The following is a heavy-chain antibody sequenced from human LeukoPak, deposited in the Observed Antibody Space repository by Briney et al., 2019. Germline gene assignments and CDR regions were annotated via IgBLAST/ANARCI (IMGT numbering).Heavy chain of an antibody. CDR2: ISADSST. CDR1: GFTFSSYA. D-gene: IGHD6-13*01. CDR3: ARDRGYSSSWYGGGFDY. Sequence: GGSLRLSCVASGFTFSSYAMTWVRQAPGKGLEWVSGISADSSTYYADSVKGRFTISRDNAKNSLYLQMNSLRAEDTAVYYCARDRGYSSSWYGGGFDYWGQGTLVTVSS. V-gene: IGHV3-23*01. J-gene: IGHJ4*02.